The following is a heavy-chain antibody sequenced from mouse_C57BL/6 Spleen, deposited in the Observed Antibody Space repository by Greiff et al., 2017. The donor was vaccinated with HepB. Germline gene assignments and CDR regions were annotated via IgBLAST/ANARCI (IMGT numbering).Heavy chain of an antibody. J-gene: IGHJ2*01. Sequence: QVQLQQSGPELVKPGASVKISCKASGYAFSSSWMNWVKQRPGKGLEWIGRIYPGDGDTNYNGKFKGKATLTADKSSSTAYMQLSSLTSEDSAVYFCAIYDGYDGGYFDYWGQGTTLTVSS. CDR3: AIYDGYDGGYFDY. CDR1: GYAFSSSW. CDR2: IYPGDGDT. V-gene: IGHV1-82*01. D-gene: IGHD2-2*01.